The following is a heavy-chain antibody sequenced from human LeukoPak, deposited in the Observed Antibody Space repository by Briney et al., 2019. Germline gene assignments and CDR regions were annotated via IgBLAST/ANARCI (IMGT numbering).Heavy chain of an antibody. V-gene: IGHV4-59*01. J-gene: IGHJ4*02. CDR1: GGSISGYH. Sequence: PSETLSLTCNVSGGSISGYHWSWIRQPPGKGLEWLGYIYYSGSSNYNPSLKSRVTMSADTSKNQFSLKLSSVTAADTAVYYCTRVLLPAAAAGTDHPVDYFDYWGQGTLVTVSS. CDR3: TRVLLPAAAAGTDHPVDYFDY. CDR2: IYYSGSS. D-gene: IGHD6-13*01.